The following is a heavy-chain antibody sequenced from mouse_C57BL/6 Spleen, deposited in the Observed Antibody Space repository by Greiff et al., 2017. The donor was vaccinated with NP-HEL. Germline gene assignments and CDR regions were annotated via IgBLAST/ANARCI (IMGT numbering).Heavy chain of an antibody. V-gene: IGHV2-2*01. D-gene: IGHD1-1*01. J-gene: IGHJ1*03. CDR3: AREVLRSWYFDV. Sequence: VKLVESGPGLVQPSQRLSITCTVSGFSLTSYGVHWVRQSPGKGLEWLGVIWSGGSTDYNAAFISRLSISKDNSKSQVFFKMNSLQADDTAIYYCAREVLRSWYFDVWGTGTTVTVSS. CDR2: IWSGGST. CDR1: GFSLTSYG.